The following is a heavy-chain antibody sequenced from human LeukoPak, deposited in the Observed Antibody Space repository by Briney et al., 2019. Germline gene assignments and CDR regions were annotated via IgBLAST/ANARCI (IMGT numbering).Heavy chain of an antibody. CDR1: GFTFSSYA. V-gene: IGHV3-23*01. CDR3: ARASIVVVPAAMIDN. Sequence: PGGSLRLSCAASGFTFSSYAMSWVRQAPGKGLEWVSAISGSGGSTYYADSVKGRFTISRDNSKNTLYLQMNSLRAEDTAVYYCARASIVVVPAAMIDNWGQGTLVTVSS. D-gene: IGHD2-2*01. J-gene: IGHJ4*02. CDR2: ISGSGGST.